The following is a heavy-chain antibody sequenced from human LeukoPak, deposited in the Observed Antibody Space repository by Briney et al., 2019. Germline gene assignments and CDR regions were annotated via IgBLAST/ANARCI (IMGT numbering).Heavy chain of an antibody. J-gene: IGHJ3*02. CDR3: ARVRYYDSSGYYSHAFDI. D-gene: IGHD3-22*01. Sequence: PGGSLRLSCAASGFTFSSYSMNWVRQAPGKGLEWVSSISSSSSYIYYADSVKGRFTISRDNSKNTLYLQMNSPRAEDTAVYYCARVRYYDSSGYYSHAFDIWGQGTMVTVSS. CDR2: ISSSSSYI. CDR1: GFTFSSYS. V-gene: IGHV3-21*01.